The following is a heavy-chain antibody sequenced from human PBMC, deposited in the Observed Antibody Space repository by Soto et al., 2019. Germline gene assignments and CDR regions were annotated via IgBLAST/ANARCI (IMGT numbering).Heavy chain of an antibody. CDR2: IYSGGST. Sequence: GGSLRLSCAASGFTVSSNYMSWVRQAPGKGLEWVSVIYSGGSTYYADSVKGRFTISRDNSKNTLYLQMNSLRAEDTAVYYCARKGGTYYYYGMDVWGQGTTVTVSS. CDR3: ARKGGTYYYYGMDV. J-gene: IGHJ6*02. V-gene: IGHV3-66*01. CDR1: GFTVSSNY. D-gene: IGHD1-1*01.